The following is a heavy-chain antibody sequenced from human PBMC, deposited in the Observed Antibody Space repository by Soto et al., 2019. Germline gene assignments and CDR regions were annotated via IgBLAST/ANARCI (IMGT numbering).Heavy chain of an antibody. J-gene: IGHJ4*02. Sequence: PGGSLRLSCAASGFTFSSYAMSWVRQAPGKGLEWVSAISGSGGSTYYADSVKGRFTISRDNSKNTLYLQMNSLRAEDTAVYYCAKDAKYCSGGSCYGFDYWGQGTLVTVSS. CDR2: ISGSGGST. CDR1: GFTFSSYA. V-gene: IGHV3-23*01. D-gene: IGHD2-15*01. CDR3: AKDAKYCSGGSCYGFDY.